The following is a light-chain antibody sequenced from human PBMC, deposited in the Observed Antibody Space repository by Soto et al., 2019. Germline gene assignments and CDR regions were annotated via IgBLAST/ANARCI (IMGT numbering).Light chain of an antibody. CDR2: DAS. J-gene: IGKJ4*01. V-gene: IGKV1-5*01. CDR3: QCYNSY. Sequence: DIQMTQSPSTLSASVGDRVTITCRASQSIGSWLAWVQQKPGKAPMLLIYDASSLQSGVPSRFSGSGAETEFPLTISSREPEDFATYYCQCYNSYFGGGPKVEIK. CDR1: QSIGSW.